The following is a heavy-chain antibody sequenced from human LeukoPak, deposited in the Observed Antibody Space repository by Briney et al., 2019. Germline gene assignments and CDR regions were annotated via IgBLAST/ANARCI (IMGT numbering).Heavy chain of an antibody. Sequence: GGSLRLSCVTSGFSFNRYSMNWVRQAPGEGVEWVSFISSSGSFIYYEDSVKGRFIITRDNAKNSVFLQLNSLRAEDTGVYYCARDQGSYTGYEVDYWGQGTLVTVSS. J-gene: IGHJ4*02. D-gene: IGHD5-12*01. CDR2: ISSSGSFI. CDR3: ARDQGSYTGYEVDY. V-gene: IGHV3-21*05. CDR1: GFSFNRYS.